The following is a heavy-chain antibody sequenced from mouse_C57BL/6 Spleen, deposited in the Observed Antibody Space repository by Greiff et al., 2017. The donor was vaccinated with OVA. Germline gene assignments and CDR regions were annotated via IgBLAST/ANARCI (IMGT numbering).Heavy chain of an antibody. V-gene: IGHV1-4*01. D-gene: IGHD2-3*01. Sequence: QVQLKESGAELARPGASVKMSCKASGYTFTSYSMHLVKQRPGHGLEWIGYINPSSGYTKYNQKFKDKATLTADKSSSTAYMQLSSLTSEDSAVYYCARSVYDGYSYYFDYWGQGTTLTVSS. CDR3: ARSVYDGYSYYFDY. CDR2: INPSSGYT. J-gene: IGHJ2*01. CDR1: GYTFTSYS.